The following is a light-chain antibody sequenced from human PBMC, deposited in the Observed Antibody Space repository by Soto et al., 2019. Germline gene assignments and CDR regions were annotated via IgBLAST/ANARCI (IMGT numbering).Light chain of an antibody. V-gene: IGLV2-14*03. CDR1: SSDVGAYNY. Sequence: QSVLTQPASVSGSPGQSITISCTGTSSDVGAYNYVSWYQQHPGKAPKLMIFDVSNRPSGVSNRFSGSKSGNTASLTISGLQAEDEADYYCSSYTSSSIVVFGGGTXVTVL. CDR2: DVS. CDR3: SSYTSSSIVV. J-gene: IGLJ2*01.